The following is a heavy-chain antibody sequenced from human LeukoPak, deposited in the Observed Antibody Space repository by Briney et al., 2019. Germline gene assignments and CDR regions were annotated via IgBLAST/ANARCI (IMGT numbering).Heavy chain of an antibody. CDR3: SREDY. V-gene: IGHV1-2*02. CDR2: INPNSGGT. Sequence: ASVKVSCKASGYTFTGYYLHWARQAPGQGLEWVGWINPNSGGTTYAQKFQGRVTMTRDTSISTVYMELSRLTSDDTAVYYCSREDYWGQGTQVTVSS. CDR1: GYTFTGYY. J-gene: IGHJ4*02.